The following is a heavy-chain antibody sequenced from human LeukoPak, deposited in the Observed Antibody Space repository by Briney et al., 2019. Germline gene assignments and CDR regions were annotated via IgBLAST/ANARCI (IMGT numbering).Heavy chain of an antibody. D-gene: IGHD4/OR15-4a*01. Sequence: GGSLRLSCAASGFTFSSYSMSWVRQAPGKGLEWVSGTSDCGDYTYYADSVKGRFTISRDTSKNTLYLQMNSLGAEDTALYFCAKKAQYDGHYPLDYWGQGTLVTVSA. CDR2: TSDCGDYT. CDR1: GFTFSSYS. CDR3: AKKAQYDGHYPLDY. J-gene: IGHJ4*02. V-gene: IGHV3-23*01.